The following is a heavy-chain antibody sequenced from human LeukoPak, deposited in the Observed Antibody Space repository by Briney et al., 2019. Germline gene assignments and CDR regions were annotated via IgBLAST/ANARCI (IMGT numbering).Heavy chain of an antibody. CDR3: ARDPGLLWFGELLPSNFDY. CDR2: IYYSGST. CDR1: GGSISSYC. J-gene: IGHJ4*02. D-gene: IGHD3-10*01. Sequence: SETLSLTCTVSGGSISSYCWSWIRQPPGKGLEWIGYIYYSGSTNYNPSLKSRATISVDTSKNQFSLKLISVTAADTAVYYCARDPGLLWFGELLPSNFDYWGQGTLVTVSS. V-gene: IGHV4-59*01.